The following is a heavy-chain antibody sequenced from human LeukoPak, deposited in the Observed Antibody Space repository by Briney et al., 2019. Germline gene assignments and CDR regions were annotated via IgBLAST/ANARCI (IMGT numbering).Heavy chain of an antibody. J-gene: IGHJ4*02. D-gene: IGHD4-17*01. CDR1: GFSFISYG. CDR2: ISDDGRNK. CDR3: AKRPSDYGDYVTYFDY. Sequence: PGGSLRLSCAASGFSFISYGMHWVRQAPGKGLEWVGVISDDGRNKNYADSAKGRFTISRDNSKDTLYLQMNSLRDEDTAVYYCAKRPSDYGDYVTYFDYWGQGTLVTVSS. V-gene: IGHV3-30*18.